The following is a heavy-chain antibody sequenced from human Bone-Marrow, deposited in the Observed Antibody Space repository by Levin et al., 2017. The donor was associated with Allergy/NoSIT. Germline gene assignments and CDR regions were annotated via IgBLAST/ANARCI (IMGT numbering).Heavy chain of an antibody. Sequence: GGSLRLSCAASGFTFSGSAMHWVRQASGKGLEWVGRIRSKANSYATAYAASVKGRFTISRDDSKNTAYLQMNSLKTEDTAVYYCTRRPSGYYYGMDGWGQGTTVTVS. J-gene: IGHJ6*02. CDR2: IRSKANSYAT. D-gene: IGHD3-10*01. V-gene: IGHV3-73*01. CDR1: GFTFSGSA. CDR3: TRRPSGYYYGMDG.